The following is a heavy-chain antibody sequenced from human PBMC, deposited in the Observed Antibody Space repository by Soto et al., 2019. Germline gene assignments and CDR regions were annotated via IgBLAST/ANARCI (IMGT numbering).Heavy chain of an antibody. CDR2: IYYSGST. D-gene: IGHD6-13*01. V-gene: IGHV4-59*01. CDR1: GGSISSCY. Sequence: SETLSLTCTVSGGSISSCYWSWVRQPPGKGLEWIGYIYYSGSTNYNPSLKSRVTISVDTSKNQSSLKLSSVTAADTAVYYCARVTDSSSTRYGMDVWGQGTTVTVSS. CDR3: ARVTDSSSTRYGMDV. J-gene: IGHJ6*02.